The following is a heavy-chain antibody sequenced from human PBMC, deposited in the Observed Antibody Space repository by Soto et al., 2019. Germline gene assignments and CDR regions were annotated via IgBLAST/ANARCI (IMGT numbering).Heavy chain of an antibody. CDR2: ISWNSGGI. J-gene: IGHJ4*02. V-gene: IGHV3-9*01. D-gene: IGHD6-13*01. CDR3: AKDIRARRYGGIYYDY. CDR1: GFTLAEYA. Sequence: GGSLRLSFADSGFTLAEYAMPWFRQAPLQGLEWVSGISWNSGGIGYADSVKGRFTIYRDNAKNSLYLQMNSLRAEDTDLYYCAKDIRARRYGGIYYDYWGQGTLVTVSA.